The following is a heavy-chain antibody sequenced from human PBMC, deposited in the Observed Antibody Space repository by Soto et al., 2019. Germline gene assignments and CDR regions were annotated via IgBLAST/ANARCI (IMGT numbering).Heavy chain of an antibody. J-gene: IGHJ6*02. CDR3: ARQRTGTTVTTKRYYYYGMDV. CDR1: SVSISSSSYY. V-gene: IGHV4-39*01. D-gene: IGHD4-17*01. CDR2: IYYSGST. Sequence: SETLSLTCTLSSVSISSSSYYWGWIRQPPGKGLEWIGSIYYSGSTYYNPSLKSRVTISVGTSKNQFSLKLSSVTAADTAVYYCARQRTGTTVTTKRYYYYGMDVWGQGTTVT.